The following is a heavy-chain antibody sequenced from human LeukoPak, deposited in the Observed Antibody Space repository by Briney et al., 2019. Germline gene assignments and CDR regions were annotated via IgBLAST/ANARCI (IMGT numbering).Heavy chain of an antibody. Sequence: PGGALLLSCAASGFTFNSTYMSWGRQAPGKGLEWISYIGISSGNTKYADSVKGRFSISADNAKNSVYLQMDSLRLEDTAVYYCARDHNYAFDNWGQGTLVTVSS. CDR3: ARDHNYAFDN. D-gene: IGHD1-1*01. CDR2: IGISSGNT. CDR1: GFTFNSTY. J-gene: IGHJ4*02. V-gene: IGHV3-11*06.